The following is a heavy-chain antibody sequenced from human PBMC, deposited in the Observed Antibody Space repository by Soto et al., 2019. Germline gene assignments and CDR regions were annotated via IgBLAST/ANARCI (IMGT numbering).Heavy chain of an antibody. CDR2: INSKTGGGTT. D-gene: IGHD7-27*01. CDR1: GFTFTNAW. Sequence: EVQLVESGGGLVKPGGSLRLSCAASGFTFTNAWMSWVRQAPGKGLEWVGRINSKTGGGTTDYAPPVKGRFTISRDDSKNILYLQMNDLKGEDTGDYYCTTVSGAHTIGYWGQGTLVTVSS. V-gene: IGHV3-15*01. J-gene: IGHJ4*02. CDR3: TTVSGAHTIGY.